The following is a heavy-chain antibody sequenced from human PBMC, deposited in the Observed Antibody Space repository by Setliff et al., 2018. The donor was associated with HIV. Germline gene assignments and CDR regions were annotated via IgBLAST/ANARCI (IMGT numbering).Heavy chain of an antibody. J-gene: IGHJ3*02. V-gene: IGHV4-39*01. D-gene: IGHD3-3*01. Sequence: SETLSLTCTVSGGSISSSSYYWGWVRPPPGKGLEWIGSVYYSGTTYPNPSLTSRVTISVDTSKNQFSLKLTSFTAADAALYYCSRQFSIFVVTIISNDAFDIWGRGTMVTVSS. CDR3: SRQFSIFVVTIISNDAFDI. CDR1: GGSISSSSYY. CDR2: VYYSGTT.